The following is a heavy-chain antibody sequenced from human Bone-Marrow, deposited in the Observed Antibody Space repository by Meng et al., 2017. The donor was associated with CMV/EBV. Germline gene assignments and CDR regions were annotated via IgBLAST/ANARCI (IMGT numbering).Heavy chain of an antibody. CDR1: GESFSDYY. CDR3: ARARISPGTYVDY. CDR2: VSHSGSG. Sequence: GSLRLSCAVYGESFSDYYWTWIRQPPGKGLERIGEVSHSGSGKYNPSLKSRVTISVDTSKNQFSLDLTSVAAADTAVYYCARARISPGTYVDYWGQGTLVTVSS. V-gene: IGHV4-34*01. J-gene: IGHJ4*02. D-gene: IGHD2/OR15-2a*01.